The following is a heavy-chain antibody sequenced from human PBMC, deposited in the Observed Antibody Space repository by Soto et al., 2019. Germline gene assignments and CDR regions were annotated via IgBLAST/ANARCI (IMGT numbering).Heavy chain of an antibody. V-gene: IGHV1-69*01. Sequence: QVQLVQSGAEVKKPGSSVKVSCKASGGTFSSYAISWVRQAPAQGLEWMGGIIPIFGTANYAQKFQGRVTITADESTSTAYMELSSLRSEDTAVYYCASGLGYCSSTSCQNFDYWGQGTLVTVSS. CDR3: ASGLGYCSSTSCQNFDY. J-gene: IGHJ4*02. CDR1: GGTFSSYA. D-gene: IGHD2-2*01. CDR2: IIPIFGTA.